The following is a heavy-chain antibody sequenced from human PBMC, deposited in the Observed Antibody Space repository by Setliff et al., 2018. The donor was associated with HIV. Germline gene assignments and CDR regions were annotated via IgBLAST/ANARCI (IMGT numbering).Heavy chain of an antibody. J-gene: IGHJ4*02. V-gene: IGHV1-69*13. CDR1: GGTFSTYA. CDR3: ARDPVSDNSATPYYSDY. Sequence: EASVKVSCKASGGTFSTYAISWVRQAPGQGLEWMGGIIPIFGTANYDQRFQGRVTITADETTSTAYMELSSLRSEDTAVYFCARDPVSDNSATPYYSDYWGQGTLVTVSS. D-gene: IGHD2-21*01. CDR2: IIPIFGTA.